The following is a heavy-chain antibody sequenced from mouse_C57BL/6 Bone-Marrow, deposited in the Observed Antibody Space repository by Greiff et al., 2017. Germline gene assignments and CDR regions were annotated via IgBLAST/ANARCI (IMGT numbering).Heavy chain of an antibody. CDR3: ARLRKGY. CDR2: IYPGDGDT. V-gene: IGHV1-82*01. Sequence: VQLQQSGPELVKPGASVKISCKASGYAFRSSWMNWVKQRPGKGLEWIGRIYPGDGDTNYNGKFKGKATLTADKSSSTAYMQLSSLTSEDSAVYFCARLRKGYWGQGTTLTVSS. J-gene: IGHJ2*01. CDR1: GYAFRSSW.